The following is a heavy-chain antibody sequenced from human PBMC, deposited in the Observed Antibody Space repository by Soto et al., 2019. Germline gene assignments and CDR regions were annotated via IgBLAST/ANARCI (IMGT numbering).Heavy chain of an antibody. D-gene: IGHD2-15*01. Sequence: PGGSLRLSCAASAFALTSQDMHWVRQSPGKGPEWVAVMSFDGDNQYYAESVRGRFIISRDVSQSTLYLQMNSLRAEDTAVYYCARGSCYGSSSPSDRWGQGTLVTVPS. V-gene: IGHV3-30-3*01. CDR3: ARGSCYGSSSPSDR. CDR1: AFALTSQD. J-gene: IGHJ4*02. CDR2: MSFDGDNQ.